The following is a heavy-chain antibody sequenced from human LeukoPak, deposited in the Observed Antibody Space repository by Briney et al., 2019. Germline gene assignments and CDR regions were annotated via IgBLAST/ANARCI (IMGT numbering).Heavy chain of an antibody. CDR2: INPSGGST. CDR1: GYTFTSYY. D-gene: IGHD5-12*01. CDR3: ARDGSNVKDIVATNIDY. J-gene: IGHJ4*02. Sequence: ASVNVSCKASGYTFTSYYMHWVRQAPGQGLEWMGIINPSGGSTSYAQKFQGRVTMTRDTSTSTVYMELSSLRSEDTAVYYCARDGSNVKDIVATNIDYWGQGTLVTVSS. V-gene: IGHV1-46*01.